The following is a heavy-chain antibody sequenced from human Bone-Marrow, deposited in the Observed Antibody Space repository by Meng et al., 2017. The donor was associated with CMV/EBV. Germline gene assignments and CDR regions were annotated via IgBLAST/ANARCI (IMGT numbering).Heavy chain of an antibody. J-gene: IGHJ6*02. Sequence: GGSLRLSCAASGFTFSSYWMSWVRQAPGKGLEWVANIKQDGSEKYYVVSVKGRFTISRDNAKNSLYLQMNSLRAEDTAVYYCARDRTYYYDSSGYFDYGMDVWGQGTTVTVSS. V-gene: IGHV3-7*01. CDR3: ARDRTYYYDSSGYFDYGMDV. D-gene: IGHD3-22*01. CDR2: IKQDGSEK. CDR1: GFTFSSYW.